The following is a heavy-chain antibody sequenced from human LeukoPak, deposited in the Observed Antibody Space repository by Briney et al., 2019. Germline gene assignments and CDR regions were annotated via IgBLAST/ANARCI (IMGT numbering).Heavy chain of an antibody. J-gene: IGHJ2*01. Sequence: PGGSLRLSCAASGFTFSSYAMSWVRQAPGKGLEWVSAISGSGGSTYYADSVKGRFTISRDKSKNTLYLQMDSLRAEDTALYYCAREAGRTFDLWGRGTLVTVSS. V-gene: IGHV3-23*01. CDR3: AREAGRTFDL. CDR2: ISGSGGST. CDR1: GFTFSSYA. D-gene: IGHD6-25*01.